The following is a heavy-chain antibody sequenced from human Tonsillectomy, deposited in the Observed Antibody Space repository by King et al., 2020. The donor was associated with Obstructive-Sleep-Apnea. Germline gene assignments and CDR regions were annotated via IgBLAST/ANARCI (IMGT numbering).Heavy chain of an antibody. V-gene: IGHV4-30-2*01. CDR2: IYHSGST. J-gene: IGHJ4*02. CDR3: ARVGGFFDY. CDR1: GGSISSGGYS. Sequence: MQLQESGSGLVKPSQTLSLTCAVSGGSISSGGYSWSWIRQPPGKGLEWIGYIYHSGSTYYNPSLKSRVTISVDRSKNRFSLKLSSVTAADTAVYYCARVGGFFDYWGQGTLVTVSS. D-gene: IGHD5-12*01.